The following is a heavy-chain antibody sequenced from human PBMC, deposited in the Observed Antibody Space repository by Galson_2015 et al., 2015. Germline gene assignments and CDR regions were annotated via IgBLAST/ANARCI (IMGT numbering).Heavy chain of an antibody. CDR3: ARDYDYVWGTTGDAFDI. Sequence: SLRLSCAASGFTFSSYWMSWVRQAPGKGLEWVANIKQDGSEKYYVDSVKGRFTISRDNAKNSLYLQMNSLRAEDTAVYYCARDYDYVWGTTGDAFDIWGQGTMVTVSS. J-gene: IGHJ3*02. CDR2: IKQDGSEK. V-gene: IGHV3-7*01. CDR1: GFTFSSYW. D-gene: IGHD3-16*01.